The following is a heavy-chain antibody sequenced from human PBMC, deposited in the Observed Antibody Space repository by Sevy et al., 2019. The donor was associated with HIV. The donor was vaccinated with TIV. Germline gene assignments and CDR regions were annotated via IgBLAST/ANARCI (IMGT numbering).Heavy chain of an antibody. Sequence: ASVTVSCKASGYTFTSYGISWVRQAPGQGLEWMGWISAYNGNTNYAQKLQGRVTMTTDTSTSTAYMELRSLRSDDTAVYYCARDRGEQWLVYFDYWGQGTLVTVSS. CDR2: ISAYNGNT. CDR1: GYTFTSYG. V-gene: IGHV1-18*01. J-gene: IGHJ4*02. CDR3: ARDRGEQWLVYFDY. D-gene: IGHD6-19*01.